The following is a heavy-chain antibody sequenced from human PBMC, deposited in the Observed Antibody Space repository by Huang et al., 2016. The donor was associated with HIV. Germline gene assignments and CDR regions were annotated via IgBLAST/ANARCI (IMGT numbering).Heavy chain of an antibody. D-gene: IGHD6-13*01. CDR3: ARDRGQQLSPFDS. Sequence: EVQLVESGGGLVKPGGSLRLSCAASGFSLDSYNMYWVRQTQGNVLQWVSANSPSSSFIDYADAVKVRFSICRDNAKNSLYLQMKNLRGEDTAVYYCARDRGQQLSPFDSWGQGTLVTVSS. J-gene: IGHJ4*02. V-gene: IGHV3-21*01. CDR2: NSPSSSFI. CDR1: GFSLDSYN.